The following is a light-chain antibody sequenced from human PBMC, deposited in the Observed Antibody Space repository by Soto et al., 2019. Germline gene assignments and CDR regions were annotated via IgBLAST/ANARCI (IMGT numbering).Light chain of an antibody. CDR2: KAS. V-gene: IGKV1-5*03. Sequence: DIQMTQSPYTLSGSVGDRVTITCLASQTISSWLAWYQQKPGEAPKLLIYKASTLKSGVPSRFSGSGSGTEFTLTISSLQPDDFATYYCQHYNSYSEAFGQGTKVDI. CDR3: QHYNSYSEA. J-gene: IGKJ1*01. CDR1: QTISSW.